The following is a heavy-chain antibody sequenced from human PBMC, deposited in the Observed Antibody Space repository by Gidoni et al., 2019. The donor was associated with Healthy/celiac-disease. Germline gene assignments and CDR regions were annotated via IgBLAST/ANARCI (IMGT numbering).Heavy chain of an antibody. D-gene: IGHD6-6*01. V-gene: IGHV1-46*01. CDR3: AREDSSSSIDWGMDV. Sequence: QVQLVQSGAEVTKPGASVKVSCKASGYTFTRYSMHWVRKAPGQGLEWMGIINPSGGSTSYAQKCQGRVTMTRDTSTSTVYRELSSLRSEDTAVYYVAREDSSSSIDWGMDVWGKGTTVTVSS. CDR1: GYTFTRYS. CDR2: INPSGGST. J-gene: IGHJ6*03.